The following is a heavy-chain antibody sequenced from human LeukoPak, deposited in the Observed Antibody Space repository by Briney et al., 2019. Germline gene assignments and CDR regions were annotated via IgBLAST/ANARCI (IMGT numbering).Heavy chain of an antibody. CDR2: ISASGSPI. CDR1: GFPFSTYE. J-gene: IGHJ4*02. D-gene: IGHD5-18*01. Sequence: GGSLRLSCAASGFPFSTYEMNWVRQAPGKGLEWLSYISASGSPIYYADSVKGRFTISRDNAKNSLSLQMNSLRAEDTAVYYCATGGGGYSYGYSINWGQGTLVTVSS. CDR3: ATGGGGYSYGYSIN. V-gene: IGHV3-48*03.